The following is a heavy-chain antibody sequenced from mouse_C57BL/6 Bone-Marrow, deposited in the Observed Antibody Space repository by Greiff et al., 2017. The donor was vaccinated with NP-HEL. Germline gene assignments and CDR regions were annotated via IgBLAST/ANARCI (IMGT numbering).Heavy chain of an antibody. CDR1: GYAFTNYL. J-gene: IGHJ1*01. V-gene: IGHV1-54*01. Sequence: QVQLQQSGAELVRPGTSVKVSCKASGYAFTNYLIEWVKQRPGQGLEWIGVTNPGSGGTNYNEKFKGKATLPADKSHSPAYMQLSSLTSEGSAGSFSVREGYSVCCYFEVWGAGTTGT. CDR2: TNPGSGGT. D-gene: IGHD2-3*01. CDR3: VREGYSVCCYFEV.